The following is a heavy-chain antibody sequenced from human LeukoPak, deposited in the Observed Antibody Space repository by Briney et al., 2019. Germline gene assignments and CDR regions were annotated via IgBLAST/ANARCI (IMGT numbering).Heavy chain of an antibody. V-gene: IGHV1-2*02. Sequence: ASVKVSCKHSVYTFTVYYMHWVRQAPGQGVEWMGWINPNRGGTNYAQKLQRRVRMTSDTPISTAYMALSTLRYDDTAVYYCARDMDTGPDLFDYWGQGTLVTVSP. CDR3: ARDMDTGPDLFDY. D-gene: IGHD5-18*01. J-gene: IGHJ4*02. CDR1: VYTFTVYY. CDR2: INPNRGGT.